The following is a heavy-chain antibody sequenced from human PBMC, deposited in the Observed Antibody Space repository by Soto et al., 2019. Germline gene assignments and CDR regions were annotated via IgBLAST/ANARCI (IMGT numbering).Heavy chain of an antibody. CDR1: GYTFTSYG. CDR2: ISAYKGNT. J-gene: IGHJ4*02. D-gene: IGHD1-20*01. CDR3: ARERNRKWNDSPSDSWDY. V-gene: IGHV1-18*01. Sequence: QVQLVQSGAEVKKPGASVKVSCQASGYTFTSYGLAWVRQAPGQGLEWMGWISAYKGNTKYAQKFQGRVTLTTDKSTATAFMELGGLTSDDTALYFCARERNRKWNDSPSDSWDYWGQGTLVTVSS.